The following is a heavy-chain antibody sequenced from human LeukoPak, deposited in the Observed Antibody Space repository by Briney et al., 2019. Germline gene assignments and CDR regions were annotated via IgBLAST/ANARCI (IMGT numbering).Heavy chain of an antibody. CDR1: GFTFSSYA. CDR3: AKERSGSYYDGLDWFDP. D-gene: IGHD1-26*01. CDR2: ISGSGGST. V-gene: IGHV3-23*01. J-gene: IGHJ5*02. Sequence: GGSLRLSCAASGFTFSSYAMSWVRQAPGKGLEWVSAISGSGGSTYYADSVKGRFTISRDNSKNTLYLQMNSLRAKDTAVYYCAKERSGSYYDGLDWFDPWGQGTLVTVSS.